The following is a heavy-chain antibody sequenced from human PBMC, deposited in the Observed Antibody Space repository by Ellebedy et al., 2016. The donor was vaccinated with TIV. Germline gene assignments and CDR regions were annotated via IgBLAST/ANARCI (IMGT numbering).Heavy chain of an antibody. J-gene: IGHJ4*02. Sequence: GESLKISCAASGFTFSIYAMSWVRQAPGKGLEWVAVISNDGSNEYYADSAKGRLTISRDNSKDTFYLQVNSLRAEDTAVYYCAHFLGNTMVRGVLTALDYWGQGALVTVSS. D-gene: IGHD3-10*01. CDR2: ISNDGSNE. CDR1: GFTFSIYA. V-gene: IGHV3-30-3*01. CDR3: AHFLGNTMVRGVLTALDY.